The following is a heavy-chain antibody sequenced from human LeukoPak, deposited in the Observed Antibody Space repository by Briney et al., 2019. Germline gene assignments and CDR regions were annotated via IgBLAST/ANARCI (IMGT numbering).Heavy chain of an antibody. V-gene: IGHV3-66*01. Sequence: PGGSLRLSCAASGFTVSSNYMSWVRQAPGKGLEWVSVIYSGGSTYYADSVKGRFTISRDNSKNTLYLQMNSLRAEDTAVYYCASAEEYYYDSSGYYPPLGYWGQGTLVTVSS. J-gene: IGHJ4*02. CDR3: ASAEEYYYDSSGYYPPLGY. CDR2: IYSGGST. CDR1: GFTVSSNY. D-gene: IGHD3-22*01.